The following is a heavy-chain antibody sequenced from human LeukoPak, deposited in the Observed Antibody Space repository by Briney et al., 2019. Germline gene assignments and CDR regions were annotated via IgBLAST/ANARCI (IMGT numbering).Heavy chain of an antibody. J-gene: IGHJ4*02. CDR3: AKDGNYDSSGYYYHRYFDY. CDR2: ISGSGGST. V-gene: IGHV3-23*01. CDR1: GFTFSSYA. Sequence: GGSLRLSCAASGFTFSSYAMSWVRQAPGKGLEWVSAISGSGGSTYYADSVKGRFTISRDNSKNTLYLQMNSLRAEDTAVYYCAKDGNYDSSGYYYHRYFDYWGQGILVTVSS. D-gene: IGHD3-22*01.